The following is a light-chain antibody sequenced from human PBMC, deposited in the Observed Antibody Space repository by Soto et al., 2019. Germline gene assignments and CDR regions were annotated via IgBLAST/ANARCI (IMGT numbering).Light chain of an antibody. J-gene: IGKJ5*01. CDR3: QQYGSSHSIT. Sequence: EILMTQSPVTLSVSPGERATLSWRASQSISSNFLAWYQQKRCQAPRLLIRGASSRATGIPDSFSGSGSGADFTLTISRLETEDFAVYYCQQYGSSHSITFGHGTRLEIK. V-gene: IGKV3-20*01. CDR2: GAS. CDR1: QSISSNF.